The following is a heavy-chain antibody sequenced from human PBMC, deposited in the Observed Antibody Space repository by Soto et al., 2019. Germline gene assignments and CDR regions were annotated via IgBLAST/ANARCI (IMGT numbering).Heavy chain of an antibody. CDR1: GGSIGSYY. Sequence: QVQLQESGPGLVKPSETLVLTCTVSGGSIGSYYWNWIRQTPEKGLEWIGYVYNRGRPTYNPSLESRATISVDPSKNQVSLSLTSVTAADTAVYYCTRDGAMGFWGKGTTVTVSS. J-gene: IGHJ6*04. D-gene: IGHD3-16*01. V-gene: IGHV4-59*01. CDR3: TRDGAMGF. CDR2: VYNRGRP.